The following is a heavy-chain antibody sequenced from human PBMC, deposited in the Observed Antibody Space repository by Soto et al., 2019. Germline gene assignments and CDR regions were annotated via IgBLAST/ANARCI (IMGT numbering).Heavy chain of an antibody. CDR3: ARADIVVSFGAFDL. D-gene: IGHD2-15*01. CDR1: GGSVSRYY. V-gene: IGHV4-59*08. CDR2: IYYSGST. J-gene: IGHJ3*01. Sequence: SETLSLTCTVSGGSVSRYYWSWIRQPPGKGLEWIGYIYYSGSTNYNPSLKSRVTISVDTSKNQFSLKLSSVTAADTAVYYCARADIVVSFGAFDLWRQGTMVIVSS.